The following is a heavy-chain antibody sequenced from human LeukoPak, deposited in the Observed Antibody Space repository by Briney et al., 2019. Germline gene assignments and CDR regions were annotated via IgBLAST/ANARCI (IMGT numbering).Heavy chain of an antibody. V-gene: IGHV3-7*01. Sequence: GGSLRLSCAASGFTFSSYWMSWVRQAPGKGLELVANIKQDGSEKQYVDSVKGRFTIYRDNAKNSLYLQMNSLRAEDTAVYYCGRAHRSSGFGVDYWGQGTLVTVSS. D-gene: IGHD6-6*01. J-gene: IGHJ4*02. CDR2: IKQDGSEK. CDR1: GFTFSSYW. CDR3: GRAHRSSGFGVDY.